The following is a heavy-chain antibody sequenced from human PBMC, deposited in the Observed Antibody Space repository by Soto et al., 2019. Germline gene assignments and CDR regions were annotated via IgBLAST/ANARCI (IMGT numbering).Heavy chain of an antibody. CDR2: IYYNGIT. CDR3: ARLYSGGWFDN. J-gene: IGHJ4*02. Sequence: QPQLQESGPGLVKPSETLSLTCTVSGGSISSTSYNWGWIRQPPGKGLEWIGNIYYNGITYYNPSLKSRVTVSGDTPKNQVSLKVRSVTAADTAVYSCARLYSGGWFDNWGQGTLVTVSS. CDR1: GGSISSTSYN. D-gene: IGHD6-19*01. V-gene: IGHV4-39*01.